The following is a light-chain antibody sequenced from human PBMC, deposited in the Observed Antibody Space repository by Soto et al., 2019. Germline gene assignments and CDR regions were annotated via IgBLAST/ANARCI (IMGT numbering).Light chain of an antibody. CDR3: SSYTSGSTSYV. V-gene: IGLV2-14*01. J-gene: IGLJ1*01. CDR2: EVT. CDR1: SSDVGGYNY. Sequence: QSALTQPRSVSGSPGQSITISCTGTSSDVGGYNYVSWYQQYPGKAPKLMIFEVTNRPSGVSPRFSGSKSGNTASLTISGLQAEDEGDYYCSSYTSGSTSYVFGTGTKVTVL.